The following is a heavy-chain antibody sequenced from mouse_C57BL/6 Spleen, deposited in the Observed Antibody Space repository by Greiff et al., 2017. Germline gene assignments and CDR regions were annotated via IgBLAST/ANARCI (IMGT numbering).Heavy chain of an antibody. CDR3: ARWANWDVGVYFDY. CDR1: GYTFTSYW. D-gene: IGHD4-1*01. V-gene: IGHV1-64*01. CDR2: IHPNSCST. J-gene: IGHJ2*01. Sequence: QVQLQQPGAELVKPGASVKLSCTASGYTFTSYWMHWVKQRPGQGLEWIGMIHPNSCSTNYNEKFKSKATLTVDKSSSTAYRQLSSRTAEDSAVYCCARWANWDVGVYFDYWGQGTTLTVSS.